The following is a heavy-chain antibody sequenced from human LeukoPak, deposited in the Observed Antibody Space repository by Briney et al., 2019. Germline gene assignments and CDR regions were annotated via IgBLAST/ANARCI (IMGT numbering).Heavy chain of an antibody. D-gene: IGHD6-13*01. CDR2: IYYSGST. CDR1: GGSISSSSYY. CDR3: ARDRSAAPADY. Sequence: SETLSLTCTVSGGSISSSSYYWGWIRQPPGKGLEWIGSIYYSGSTYYNPSLKSRVTISVDTSKNQFSLKLSSVTAADTAVYYCARDRSAAPADYWGQGTLVTVSS. J-gene: IGHJ4*02. V-gene: IGHV4-39*07.